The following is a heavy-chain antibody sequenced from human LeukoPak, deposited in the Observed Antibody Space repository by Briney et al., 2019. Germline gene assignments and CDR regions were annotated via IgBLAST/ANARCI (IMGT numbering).Heavy chain of an antibody. CDR2: IKQDGSEK. CDR1: GFTFSSYW. J-gene: IGHJ6*02. V-gene: IGHV3-7*01. CDR3: ARDANYYDSSGYYAYYYYGMDV. D-gene: IGHD3-22*01. Sequence: GGSLRLSCAASGFTFSSYWVSWVRQAPGKGLEWVANIKQDGSEKYYVDSVKGRFTISRDNAKNSLYLQMNSLRAEDTAVYYCARDANYYDSSGYYAYYYYGMDVWGQGTTVTVSS.